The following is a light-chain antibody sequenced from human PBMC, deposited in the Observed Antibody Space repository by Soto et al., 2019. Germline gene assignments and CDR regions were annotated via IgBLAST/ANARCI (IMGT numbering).Light chain of an antibody. J-gene: IGLJ1*01. CDR2: EVT. V-gene: IGLV2-8*01. Sequence: QSVLTQPPSESGSPGQSVTISCTGASSDVGTYDFVSWYQPHPGKAPKLMIYEVTKRPPGVPDPFSGSRSGNTASLTVSGLQAEDEADCYCTSDAVSTNFTVFGTGPKSTVL. CDR3: TSDAVSTNFTV. CDR1: SSDVGTYDF.